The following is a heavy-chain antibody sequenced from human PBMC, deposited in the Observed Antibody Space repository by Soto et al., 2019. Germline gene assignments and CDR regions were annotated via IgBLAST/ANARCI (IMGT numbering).Heavy chain of an antibody. V-gene: IGHV3-23*01. CDR2: ISGSGDST. CDR3: ARRGAGTYFDY. CDR1: GFTFSSYA. Sequence: EVQLLDSGGGLVQPGGSLRLSCAASGFTFSSYAMNWVRQAPGKGLEWVSVISGSGDSTYYADSVKGRFTISRDNSKNTLYLQMNSLRAEDTAVYDCARRGAGTYFDYWGQGTLVTVSS. J-gene: IGHJ4*02. D-gene: IGHD1-26*01.